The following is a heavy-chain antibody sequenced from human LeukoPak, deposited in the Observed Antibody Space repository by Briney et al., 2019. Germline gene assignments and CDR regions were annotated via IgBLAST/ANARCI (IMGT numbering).Heavy chain of an antibody. D-gene: IGHD6-19*01. CDR1: GGSISSSSYY. CDR3: ASRAEASGSSGWLNWIDP. J-gene: IGHJ5*02. V-gene: IGHV4-39*01. CDR2: IYYSGST. Sequence: SETLSLTCTLSGGSISSSSYYCGWIRQPPGKGLEWIGSIYYSGSTYYNPSLKSRVTISVDTSKNQFSLKLSSVTAADTAVYYCASRAEASGSSGWLNWIDPWGQGTLVTVFS.